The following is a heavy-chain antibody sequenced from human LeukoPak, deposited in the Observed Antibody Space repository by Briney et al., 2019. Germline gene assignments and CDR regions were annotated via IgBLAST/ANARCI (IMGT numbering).Heavy chain of an antibody. CDR2: IIPIFGTA. V-gene: IGHV1-69*01. Sequence: GASVKVSCKASGGTFSSYAISWVRQAPGQGLEWMGGIIPIFGTANYAQKFQGRVTITADESTSTVYMELSSLRSEDTAVYYCARGGFDNEIDYWGQGTLVTVSS. CDR3: ARGGFDNEIDY. CDR1: GGTFSSYA. J-gene: IGHJ4*02. D-gene: IGHD3-9*01.